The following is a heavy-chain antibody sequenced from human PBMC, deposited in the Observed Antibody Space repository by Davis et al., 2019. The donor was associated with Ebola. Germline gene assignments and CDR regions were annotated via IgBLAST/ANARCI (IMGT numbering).Heavy chain of an antibody. CDR3: ARGPTTVTTRNWFDP. J-gene: IGHJ5*02. CDR2: INPSGGST. V-gene: IGHV1-46*01. CDR1: GYTFTSYY. Sequence: AASVKVSCKASGYTFTSYYMHWVRQAPGQGLEWMGIINPSGGSTSYAQKFQGRVTMTRDTSTSTVYMELSSLRSEDTAVYYCARGPTTVTTRNWFDPWGQGTLVTASS. D-gene: IGHD4-17*01.